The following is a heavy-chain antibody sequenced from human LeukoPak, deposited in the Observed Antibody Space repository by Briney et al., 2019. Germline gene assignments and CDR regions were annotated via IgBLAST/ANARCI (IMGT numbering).Heavy chain of an antibody. D-gene: IGHD2-15*01. CDR3: ARDATYCSGGTCSYYGLDV. CDR2: INAGNGNT. V-gene: IGHV1-3*01. J-gene: IGHJ6*02. CDR1: GYTFTSYA. Sequence: GASVKVSCKASGYTFTSYAMHWVRQAPGQRLEWMGWINAGNGNTKYSQKFQGRVTVSRDTSASTAYMELSSLTSEDTAVYYCARDATYCSGGTCSYYGLDVWGQGTTLTVSS.